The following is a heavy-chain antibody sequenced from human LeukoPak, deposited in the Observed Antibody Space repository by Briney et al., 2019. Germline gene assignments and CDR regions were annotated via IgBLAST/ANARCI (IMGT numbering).Heavy chain of an antibody. Sequence: GRSLRLSCAASGFTVSSNYMNWVPQAPGKGLEWVSVIYSGGGGSTYYADSVKGRFTIPRENSKNTLYLQMNSLRAEDTAVYYCARDGVDCSFDYWGQGTLVTVSS. CDR2: IYSGGGGST. CDR3: ARDGVDCSFDY. V-gene: IGHV3-53*01. D-gene: IGHD3-3*01. J-gene: IGHJ4*02. CDR1: GFTVSSNY.